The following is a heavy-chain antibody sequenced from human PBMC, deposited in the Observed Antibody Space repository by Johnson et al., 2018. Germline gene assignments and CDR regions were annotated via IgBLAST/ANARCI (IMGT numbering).Heavy chain of an antibody. CDR3: ARDTELDYYDSSGYYLGYFQH. CDR2: ISYDGSNK. Sequence: VQLLESGGGVVQPGRSLRLSCAASGFTFSSYAMHWVRQAPGKGLEWVAVISYDGSNKYYADSVKGRFTISRDNSKNTLYLQMNSLRAEDTAVYYCARDTELDYYDSSGYYLGYFQHWGQGTLVTVSS. D-gene: IGHD3-22*01. V-gene: IGHV3-30-3*01. CDR1: GFTFSSYA. J-gene: IGHJ1*01.